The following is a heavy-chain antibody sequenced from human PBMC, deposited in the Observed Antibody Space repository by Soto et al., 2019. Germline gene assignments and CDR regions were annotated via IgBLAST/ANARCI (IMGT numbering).Heavy chain of an antibody. CDR1: GFTFSDYY. CDR3: ARDAYCSGGSCDKQNAFDI. D-gene: IGHD2-15*01. Sequence: GGSLRLSCAASGFTFSDYYMSWIRQAPGKGLEIVSYISGTKSFTDYADSVKGRFTISRDNAKNSLYLQMNSLRAEDTAVYYCARDAYCSGGSCDKQNAFDIWGQGTMVTVSS. J-gene: IGHJ3*02. V-gene: IGHV3-11*06. CDR2: ISGTKSFT.